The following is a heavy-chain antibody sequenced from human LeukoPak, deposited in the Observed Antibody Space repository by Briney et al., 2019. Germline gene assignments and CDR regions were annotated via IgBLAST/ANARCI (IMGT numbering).Heavy chain of an antibody. CDR1: GFTSTNYA. D-gene: IGHD5-12*01. J-gene: IGHJ4*02. CDR3: AKGAYDYIEIGYFDS. CDR2: LIGSSGST. V-gene: IGHV3-23*01. Sequence: PGGSLRLSCAASGFTSTNYAMNWVRQAPGKGLEWVSVLIGSSGSTDYADSVNGRFTISRDNSKNTVFLQMNSLRAEDTAIYYCAKGAYDYIEIGYFDSWGQGTLVTVSS.